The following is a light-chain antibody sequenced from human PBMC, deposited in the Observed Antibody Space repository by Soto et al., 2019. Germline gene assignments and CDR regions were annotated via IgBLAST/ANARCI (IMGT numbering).Light chain of an antibody. CDR1: SSDVGDYDY. Sequence: QSVLTQPASVSGSPAQSITISCTGTSSDVGDYDYVSWYQQHPGKAPKLMIFDVSNRPSGVSNRFSGSKSGNTASLTISGLQAEDEADYYCSSYTSSSTVVFGGGTKLTVL. V-gene: IGLV2-14*03. CDR3: SSYTSSSTVV. J-gene: IGLJ2*01. CDR2: DVS.